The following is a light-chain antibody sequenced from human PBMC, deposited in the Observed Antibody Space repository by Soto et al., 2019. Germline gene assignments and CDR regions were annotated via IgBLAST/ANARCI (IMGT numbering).Light chain of an antibody. J-gene: IGLJ2*01. CDR3: QSYDRSLSGYVV. Sequence: QSVLTQPPSVSGAPGQRVTISCTGSSSNIGAGYDVHWYQQLPGTAPKLLISNNSDRPSGVPDRFSGSKSGTSASLAITGLQAEDEADYYCQSYDRSLSGYVVFGGGTQMTVL. CDR2: NNS. CDR1: SSNIGAGYD. V-gene: IGLV1-40*01.